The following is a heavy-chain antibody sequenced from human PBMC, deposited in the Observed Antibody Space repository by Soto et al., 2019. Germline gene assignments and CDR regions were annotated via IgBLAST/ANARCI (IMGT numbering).Heavy chain of an antibody. J-gene: IGHJ3*01. CDR3: ARHWSGDNWNEDDAFDV. Sequence: PGESLKISCEGFEYNFYIYWIGWVRQMPGEGLEWMGIIYPGDSQTKYSPSFQGQVTISADKSLNTAYLQWNSLKASDTAMYYCARHWSGDNWNEDDAFDVWGQGTMVTVSS. V-gene: IGHV5-51*01. D-gene: IGHD1-1*01. CDR1: EYNFYIYW. CDR2: IYPGDSQT.